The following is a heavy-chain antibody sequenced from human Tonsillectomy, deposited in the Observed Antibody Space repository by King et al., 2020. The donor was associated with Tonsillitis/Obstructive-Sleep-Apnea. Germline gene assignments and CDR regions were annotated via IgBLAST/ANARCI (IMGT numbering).Heavy chain of an antibody. J-gene: IGHJ4*02. V-gene: IGHV4-59*01. CDR3: ARGGGYSYDHCFDS. D-gene: IGHD5-18*01. CDR1: GGSISSYY. Sequence: VQLQESGPGLVKPSETLSLTCTVSGGSISSYYWNWIRQPPGKGLEWIANIYYSGSSNYNPSLKSRVTISVDTSKNQFSLKLSSVTAADTAVYFCARGGGYSYDHCFDSWGQGTLVTVSS. CDR2: IYYSGSS.